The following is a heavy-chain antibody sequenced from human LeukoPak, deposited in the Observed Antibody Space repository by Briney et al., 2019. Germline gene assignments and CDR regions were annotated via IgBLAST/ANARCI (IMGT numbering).Heavy chain of an antibody. CDR2: IHYSGST. CDR3: ARDRRYSSSSPVGY. J-gene: IGHJ4*02. CDR1: GGSISSCY. Sequence: SETLSLTCTVSGGSISSCYWSWIRQPPGKGLEWIGYIHYSGSTNYNPSLKSRVSISVDTSKNQFSLKLSSVTAADTAVYYCARDRRYSSSSPVGYWGQGTLVTVSS. V-gene: IGHV4-59*01. D-gene: IGHD6-6*01.